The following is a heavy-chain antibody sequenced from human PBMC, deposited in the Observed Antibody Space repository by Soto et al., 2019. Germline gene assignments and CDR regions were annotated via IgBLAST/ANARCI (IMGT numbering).Heavy chain of an antibody. V-gene: IGHV3-21*02. CDR3: ARLVGAYQHYIDY. D-gene: IGHD1-26*01. CDR2: IDNTSMHI. J-gene: IGHJ4*02. Sequence: EVQLVESGGGLVKPGGSLRLSCAASGFTFSSNSMIWVRQAPGKGLEWVSYIDNTSMHIYYADSVKGRFTITRDNAKKSVYLQMTSLRAEDTAVYYCARLVGAYQHYIDYWGQGTLVTVSS. CDR1: GFTFSSNS.